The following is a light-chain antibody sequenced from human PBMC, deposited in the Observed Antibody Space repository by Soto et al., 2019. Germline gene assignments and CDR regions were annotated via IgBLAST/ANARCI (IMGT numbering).Light chain of an antibody. V-gene: IGLV2-14*01. CDR3: SSYTCSSTQG. Sequence: QSALTQPASVSGSPGQAITISCTGTSSDVGGYNYVSWYQQHPGKAPKLMIYEVSNRPSGVSNRFSGSKSGNTASLTISGLQAEDEADYYCSSYTCSSTQGFGTGTKVTVL. CDR2: EVS. J-gene: IGLJ1*01. CDR1: SSDVGGYNY.